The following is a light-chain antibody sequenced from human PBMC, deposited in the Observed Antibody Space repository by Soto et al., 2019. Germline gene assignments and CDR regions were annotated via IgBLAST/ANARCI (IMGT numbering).Light chain of an antibody. CDR1: QTLSPNY. Sequence: DIVLTQSPGTLSLSPGERATLSCRASQTLSPNYLAWGDQNSGHXHRPVNYGSSKRATGIPDRFSVSGYGTGGTINISRLEPDDGAVYVGQQYSALPMTFGQGTRLEIK. CDR3: QQYSALPMT. J-gene: IGKJ5*01. CDR2: GSS. V-gene: IGKV3-20*01.